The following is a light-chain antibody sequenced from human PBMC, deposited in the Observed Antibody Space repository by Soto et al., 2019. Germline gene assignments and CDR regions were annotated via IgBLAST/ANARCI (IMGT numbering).Light chain of an antibody. Sequence: DIQMTRSPSTLSASVGDRVTITCRASQSISNWLAWYQQKPGKAPKLLIYKASSLESGVPSRFSGSGSGTEFTLTISSLQPDDFVAYYCQSGVTFGGGTKVEIK. CDR3: QSGVT. CDR2: KAS. J-gene: IGKJ4*01. V-gene: IGKV1-5*03. CDR1: QSISNW.